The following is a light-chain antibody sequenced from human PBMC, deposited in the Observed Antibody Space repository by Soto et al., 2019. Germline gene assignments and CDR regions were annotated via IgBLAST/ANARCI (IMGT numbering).Light chain of an antibody. J-gene: IGKJ1*01. CDR3: QPYNSYWSWT. CDR2: DAS. Sequence: DIQMTQSPSTLSASVGDRVTITCRASQSISSWLAWYQQKPGKAPKLLIYDASSLESGVPSRFSGSGSGTEFTLTISSLQPDYFATYYCQPYNSYWSWTCGQGIKVEIK. CDR1: QSISSW. V-gene: IGKV1-5*01.